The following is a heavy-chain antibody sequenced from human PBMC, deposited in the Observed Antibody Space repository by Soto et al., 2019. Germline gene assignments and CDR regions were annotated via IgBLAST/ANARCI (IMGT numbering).Heavy chain of an antibody. Sequence: ASXKVSCKVSGYTLTELSMHWVRQAPGKGLEWMGGFDPEDGETIYAQKFQGRVTMTEDTSTDTAYMELSSLRSEDTAVYYCATDRNARYSSSYFYWGQGTLVTVSS. CDR1: GYTLTELS. CDR3: ATDRNARYSSSYFY. D-gene: IGHD6-13*01. J-gene: IGHJ4*02. CDR2: FDPEDGET. V-gene: IGHV1-24*01.